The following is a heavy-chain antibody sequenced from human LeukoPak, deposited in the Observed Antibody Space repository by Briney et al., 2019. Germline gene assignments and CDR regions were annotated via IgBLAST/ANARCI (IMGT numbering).Heavy chain of an antibody. Sequence: SVKVSCKASGGTFSSYAISWVRQAPGQGLEWMGGIIPIFGTANYAQKFQGRVTITADKSTSTAYMELSSLRSEDTAVYYCARDSIDYDILTGYYIRNWFDPWGQGTLVTVSS. D-gene: IGHD3-9*01. CDR2: IIPIFGTA. J-gene: IGHJ5*02. CDR3: ARDSIDYDILTGYYIRNWFDP. V-gene: IGHV1-69*06. CDR1: GGTFSSYA.